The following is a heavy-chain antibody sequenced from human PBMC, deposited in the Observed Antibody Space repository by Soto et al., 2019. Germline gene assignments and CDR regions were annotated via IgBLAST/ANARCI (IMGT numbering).Heavy chain of an antibody. CDR2: INSDGSST. J-gene: IGHJ4*02. V-gene: IGHV3-74*01. D-gene: IGHD6-19*01. Sequence: LRLSCAASGFTFSSYWMHWVRQAPGKGLVWVSRINSDGSSTSYADSVKGRFTISRDNAKNTLYPQMNSLRAEDTAVYYCARGYSSGWASFDYWGQGTLVTVSS. CDR1: GFTFSSYW. CDR3: ARGYSSGWASFDY.